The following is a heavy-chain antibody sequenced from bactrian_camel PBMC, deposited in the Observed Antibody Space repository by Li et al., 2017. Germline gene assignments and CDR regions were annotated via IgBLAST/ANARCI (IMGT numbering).Heavy chain of an antibody. CDR3: AADHGEWSYYSDYETCSLKSADYNH. V-gene: IGHV3S1*01. Sequence: HVQLVESGGGSVQTGGSLTLSCAAGRYTYKRNCMGWFRQRPGKDREGVAVLWIGGATTTYADSVKGRFTFSQDNAKNTIYLQMNSLKPEDSAMYYCAADHGEWSYYSDYETCSLKSADYNHWGQGTQVTVS. J-gene: IGHJ4*01. CDR2: LWIGGATT. CDR1: RYTYKRNC. D-gene: IGHD4*01.